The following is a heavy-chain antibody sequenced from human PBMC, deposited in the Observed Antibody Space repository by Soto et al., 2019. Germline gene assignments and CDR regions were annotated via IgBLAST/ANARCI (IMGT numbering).Heavy chain of an antibody. CDR3: TRDIGGRGAY. D-gene: IGHD3-16*01. J-gene: IGHJ4*02. Sequence: GGSLRLSCAASGFTFSSYWMHWVRQVPGKGLLWVSRTVEYGRTINYADSVKGRFTISRDNARNTLYLEMNSLRAEDTALYYCTRDIGGRGAYWGPGTLVTVSS. CDR2: TVEYGRTI. V-gene: IGHV3-74*01. CDR1: GFTFSSYW.